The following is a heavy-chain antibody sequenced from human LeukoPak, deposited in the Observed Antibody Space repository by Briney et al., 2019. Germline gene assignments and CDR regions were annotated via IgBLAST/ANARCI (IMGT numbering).Heavy chain of an antibody. D-gene: IGHD3-22*01. V-gene: IGHV3-30*02. CDR2: IRYDGSNK. Sequence: GGSLRLSCAASGFTFSSYGMHWVRQAPGKGLEWVAFIRYDGSNKYYADSVKGRFTISRDNSKNTLYLQMNSLRAEDTAVYYCAKTPQDGRYDSPWTYYYYYYMDVWGKGTTVTVSS. J-gene: IGHJ6*03. CDR3: AKTPQDGRYDSPWTYYYYYYMDV. CDR1: GFTFSSYG.